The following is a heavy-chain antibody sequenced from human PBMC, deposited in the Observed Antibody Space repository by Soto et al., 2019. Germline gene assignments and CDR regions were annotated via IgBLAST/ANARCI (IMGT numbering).Heavy chain of an antibody. D-gene: IGHD2-15*01. Sequence: QVQLQESGPGLVKPSETLSLTCTVSGGSISSYYWSWIRQPPGKGLEWIGYIYYSGSTNYNPSLKSRVTISVDTSKNQFSLKLNSVTAADTAVYYCARRLVNRPVDPWGQGSLVTVSS. CDR3: ARRLVNRPVDP. CDR1: GGSISSYY. V-gene: IGHV4-59*12. J-gene: IGHJ5*02. CDR2: IYYSGST.